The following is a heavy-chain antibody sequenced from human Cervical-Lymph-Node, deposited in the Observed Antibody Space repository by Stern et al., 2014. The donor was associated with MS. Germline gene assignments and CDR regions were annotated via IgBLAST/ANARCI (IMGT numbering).Heavy chain of an antibody. CDR3: AREGIVGATTGMDV. CDR2: INAGNGNT. CDR1: GYTFTSYA. J-gene: IGHJ6*02. Sequence: QVQLVQSGAEVKKPGASVKVSCKASGYTFTSYAMHWVRQAPGQRLEWMGWINAGNGNTKYSQKFQGRVTITRDTSASTAYMELSSLRSEDTAVYYCAREGIVGATTGMDVWGQGTTVTVSS. D-gene: IGHD1-26*01. V-gene: IGHV1-3*01.